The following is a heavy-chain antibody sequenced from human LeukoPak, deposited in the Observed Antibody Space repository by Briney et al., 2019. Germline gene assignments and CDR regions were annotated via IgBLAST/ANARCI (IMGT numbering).Heavy chain of an antibody. CDR2: IYYSGST. CDR1: SYSINSNYY. V-gene: IGHV4-59*01. D-gene: IGHD1-1*01. Sequence: SETLSLTCSVSSYSINSNYYWSWIRQSPVKGLEWIGFIYYSGSTNYNPSLKSRVTISVDTSKNQFSLKLSSVTAADTAVYYCARARRWNAAVEGWWFDPWGQGTLVTVSS. CDR3: ARARRWNAAVEGWWFDP. J-gene: IGHJ5*02.